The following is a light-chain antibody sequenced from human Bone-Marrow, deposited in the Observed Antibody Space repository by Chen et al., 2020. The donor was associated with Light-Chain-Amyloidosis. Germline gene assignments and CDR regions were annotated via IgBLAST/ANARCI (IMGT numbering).Light chain of an antibody. CDR1: SSDVGAYTY. Sequence: QSALTQPRSVSGSLGRSVTIPCTGTSSDVGAYTYVSWYQQHPGKAPKLKIYDVNKRPAGVPDRCSGSQSGSTASLTISRLQADDESDYFCSSYAGTYTGVFGGGTKLTVL. CDR2: DVN. CDR3: SSYAGTYTGV. J-gene: IGLJ3*02. V-gene: IGLV2-11*01.